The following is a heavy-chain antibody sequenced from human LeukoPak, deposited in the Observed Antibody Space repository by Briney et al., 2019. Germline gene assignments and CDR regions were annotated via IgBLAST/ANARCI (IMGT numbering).Heavy chain of an antibody. Sequence: SETLSLTCAVYGGSFSGYYWSRIRQPPGKGLEWIGEINHSGSTYYNPSLKSRVTISVDTSKNQFSLKLSSVTAADTAVYYCARAVVKGPGWFDPWGQGTLVTVSS. D-gene: IGHD2-21*01. V-gene: IGHV4-34*09. CDR2: INHSGST. CDR3: ARAVVKGPGWFDP. CDR1: GGSFSGYY. J-gene: IGHJ5*02.